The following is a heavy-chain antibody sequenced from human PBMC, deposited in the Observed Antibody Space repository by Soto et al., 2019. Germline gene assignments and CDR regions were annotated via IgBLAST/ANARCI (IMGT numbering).Heavy chain of an antibody. J-gene: IGHJ6*02. V-gene: IGHV4-59*08. D-gene: IGHD6-13*01. Sequence: APESPCPPCTVSCGSLRSYHWGWIRQPPRKGLGWIGYIYYSGSTNYNPSLKSRVTISVDTSKNQFSLKLSSVTAADTAVYYCARHGMGYSSSWYYYYYGMDVWGQGTTVTVSS. CDR1: CGSLRSYH. CDR2: IYYSGST. CDR3: ARHGMGYSSSWYYYYYGMDV.